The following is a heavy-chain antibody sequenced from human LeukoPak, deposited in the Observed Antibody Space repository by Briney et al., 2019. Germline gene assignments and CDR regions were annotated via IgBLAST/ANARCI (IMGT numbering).Heavy chain of an antibody. J-gene: IGHJ3*02. CDR1: GFTFSSYW. CDR3: ARVSSRAFDI. V-gene: IGHV3-23*01. Sequence: QAGGSLRLSCAASGFTFSSYWMHWVRQAPGKGLEWVSLISDSGPNTYYADSVKGRFTISRDNSKNTLYLQMNSLRSEDTAVYYCARVSSRAFDIWGQGTMVTVSS. CDR2: ISDSGPNT. D-gene: IGHD2/OR15-2a*01.